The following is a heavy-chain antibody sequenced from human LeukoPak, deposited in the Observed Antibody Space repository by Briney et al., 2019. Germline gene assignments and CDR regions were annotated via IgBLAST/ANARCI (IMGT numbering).Heavy chain of an antibody. V-gene: IGHV1-2*02. CDR3: AIFSSIAARNLLDY. CDR1: GYTFTGYY. D-gene: IGHD6-6*01. J-gene: IGHJ4*02. CDR2: INPNSGGT. Sequence: ASVKVSCKASGYTFTGYYTHWVRQAPGQGLEWMGWINPNSGGTNYAQKFQGRVTMTRDTSISTAYMELSRLRSDDTAVYYCAIFSSIAARNLLDYWGQGTLVTVSS.